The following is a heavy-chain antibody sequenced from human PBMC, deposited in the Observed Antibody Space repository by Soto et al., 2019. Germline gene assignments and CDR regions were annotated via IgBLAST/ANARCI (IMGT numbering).Heavy chain of an antibody. V-gene: IGHV3-30*18. CDR1: GFTFSSYG. D-gene: IGHD3-10*01. CDR3: TNLDYYGSINTNVRIGY. Sequence: QVQLVESGGGVVQPGRSLRLSCAASGFTFSSYGMHWVRQAPGKGLEWVSVISNDVHNKYYGDSVKGRFTISRDNSKNTLYLQMNSLRAEDTAVYYCTNLDYYGSINTNVRIGYWGQGTLVTVFS. CDR2: ISNDVHNK. J-gene: IGHJ4*02.